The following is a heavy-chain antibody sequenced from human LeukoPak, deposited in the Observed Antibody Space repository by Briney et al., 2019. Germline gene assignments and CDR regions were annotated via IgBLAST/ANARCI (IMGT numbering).Heavy chain of an antibody. J-gene: IGHJ5*02. CDR1: GYTFTSYG. CDR3: ARYHDYDFWSGNWFDP. D-gene: IGHD3-3*01. CDR2: ISAYNGNT. V-gene: IGHV1-18*01. Sequence: GASVKVSCKASGYTFTSYGFSWVRQAPGQGLDWMGWISAYNGNTNNAQKLQGRVTMTTDTSTSTAYMELRSLRSDDTAVYCCARYHDYDFWSGNWFDPWGQGTLVTVSS.